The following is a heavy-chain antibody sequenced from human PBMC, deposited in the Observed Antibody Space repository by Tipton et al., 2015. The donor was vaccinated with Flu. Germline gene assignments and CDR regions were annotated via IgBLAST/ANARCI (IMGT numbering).Heavy chain of an antibody. CDR2: MNPNSGNT. CDR1: GYTFTSDD. J-gene: IGHJ3*02. Sequence: QVQLVQSGAEVKKPGASVKVSCKASGYTFTSDDINWVRQATGQGLEWMGWMNPNSGNTGYAQKFQGRVTITRNTSISTAYMGMSSLRSEDTAVYSCASGRDAFYIWGQGTMVTVSS. V-gene: IGHV1-8*03. CDR3: ASGRDAFYI.